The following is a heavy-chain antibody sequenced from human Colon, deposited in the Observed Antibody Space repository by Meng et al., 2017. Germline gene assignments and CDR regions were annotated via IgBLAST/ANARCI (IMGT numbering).Heavy chain of an antibody. D-gene: IGHD3-3*01. V-gene: IGHV4-34*01. Sequence: QVQLQQWGAGLLKPSETLSLTCVVYGGSFSGHYWTWIRQPPGKGLEWIGEINDSGSTHYNPSLGSRVTISVDTSKSQFSLKLISVTAADTGVYYCVDSKWSANYWGQGTLVNVSS. CDR2: INDSGST. CDR1: GGSFSGHY. J-gene: IGHJ4*02. CDR3: VDSKWSANY.